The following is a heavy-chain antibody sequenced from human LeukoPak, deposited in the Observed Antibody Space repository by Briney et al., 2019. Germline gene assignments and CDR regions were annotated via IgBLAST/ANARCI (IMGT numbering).Heavy chain of an antibody. CDR1: GGSISSTSYY. V-gene: IGHV4-39*01. CDR3: ARSRSGYSYDHAAFDI. J-gene: IGHJ3*02. CDR2: MYYTGNT. Sequence: SETLSLTCTVSGGSISSTSYYWGWIRQPPGEGLEWIGSMYYTGNTHYSPSLKSRVTISVDTSKNQFSLELNSVTAADTAVYYCARSRSGYSYDHAAFDIWGQGTMVTVSS. D-gene: IGHD5-18*01.